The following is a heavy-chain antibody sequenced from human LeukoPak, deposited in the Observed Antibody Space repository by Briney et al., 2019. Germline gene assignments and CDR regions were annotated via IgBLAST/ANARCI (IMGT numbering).Heavy chain of an antibody. Sequence: PSETLSLTCAVYGGSFSGYYWSWIRQPPGKGLEWIGEINHSGSTNYNPSLKSRVTISVDTSKNQFSLKLSSVTAADTAVYYCARGFLYYGSSGIRIWFDPWGQGTLVTVSS. V-gene: IGHV4-34*01. CDR2: INHSGST. D-gene: IGHD3-22*01. J-gene: IGHJ5*02. CDR3: ARGFLYYGSSGIRIWFDP. CDR1: GGSFSGYY.